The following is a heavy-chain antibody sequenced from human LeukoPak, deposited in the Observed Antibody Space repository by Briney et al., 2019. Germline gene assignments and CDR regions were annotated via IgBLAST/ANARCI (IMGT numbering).Heavy chain of an antibody. CDR1: GFTFSSYW. V-gene: IGHV3-74*01. Sequence: GGSLRLSCAASGFTFSSYWMHWVRQAPGKGPVWVSRINSDGSSTTYADSVKGRFTISRDNAKNALYLQMDSLTADDTAVYFCACLRGPSDYWGQGTLVTVSS. CDR2: INSDGSST. J-gene: IGHJ4*02. CDR3: ACLRGPSDY. D-gene: IGHD4-17*01.